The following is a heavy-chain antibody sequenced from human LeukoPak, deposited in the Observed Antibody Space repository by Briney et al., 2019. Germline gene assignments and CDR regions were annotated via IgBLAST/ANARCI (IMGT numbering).Heavy chain of an antibody. Sequence: GGSLRLSCAASGFTFDDYAMHWVRQAPGKGLEWVSLISGDGGSTCYADSVKGRFTISRDNSKNSLYLQMNSLRTEDTALYYCASSSGYYSDFDYWGQGTLVTVSS. V-gene: IGHV3-43*02. CDR1: GFTFDDYA. J-gene: IGHJ4*02. CDR3: ASSSGYYSDFDY. D-gene: IGHD3-22*01. CDR2: ISGDGGST.